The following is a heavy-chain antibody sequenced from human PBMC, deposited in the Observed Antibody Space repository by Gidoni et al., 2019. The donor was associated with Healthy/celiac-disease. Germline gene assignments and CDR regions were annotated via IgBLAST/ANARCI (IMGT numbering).Heavy chain of an antibody. D-gene: IGHD3-22*01. CDR2: IYYSGST. CDR1: GGSISSGGSY. Sequence: QVQLQESGPGLVKPSQPLSLTCPVPGGSISSGGSYWSWIRQHPGKGLEWIGYIYYSGSTDYNPSLKSRVTISVDTSKNQFSLKLSSETAADTAVYYCARVILHKYYYDSSGYYFDYWGQGTLVTVSS. V-gene: IGHV4-31*03. J-gene: IGHJ4*02. CDR3: ARVILHKYYYDSSGYYFDY.